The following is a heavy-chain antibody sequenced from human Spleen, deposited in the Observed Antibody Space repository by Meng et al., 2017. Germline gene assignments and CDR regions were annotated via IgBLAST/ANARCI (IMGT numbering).Heavy chain of an antibody. Sequence: HGQLQQWRAGLLTPSKTLSLHCAVSGGSISSNNWWSWVRQPPGKGLEWIGEIYHSGSTNYNPSLKSRVTMSVDKSKNQFSLKLSSVTAADTAVYYCASQVFSGLNWFGPWGQGTLVTVSS. D-gene: IGHD3-10*01. V-gene: IGHV4-4*02. CDR2: IYHSGST. CDR1: GGSISSNNW. J-gene: IGHJ5*02. CDR3: ASQVFSGLNWFGP.